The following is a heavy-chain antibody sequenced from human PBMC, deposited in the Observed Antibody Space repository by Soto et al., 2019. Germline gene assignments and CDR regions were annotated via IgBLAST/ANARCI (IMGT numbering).Heavy chain of an antibody. CDR1: GGSFSGYY. CDR3: ARGNQYYYGSGSYYNNWFDP. V-gene: IGHV4-34*01. CDR2: INHSGST. J-gene: IGHJ5*02. D-gene: IGHD3-10*01. Sequence: SEALSLTCAVYGGSFSGYYWSWIRQPPGKGLEWIGEINHSGSTNYNPSLKSRVTISVDTSKNQFSLKLSSVTAADTAVYYCARGNQYYYGSGSYYNNWFDPWGQGTLVTVSS.